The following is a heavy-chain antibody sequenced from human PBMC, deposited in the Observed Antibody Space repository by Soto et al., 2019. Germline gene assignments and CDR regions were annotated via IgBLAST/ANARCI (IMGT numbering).Heavy chain of an antibody. V-gene: IGHV3-23*01. CDR3: AKKAMTTVTYYYYGMDV. Sequence: GGSLRLSCAASGFTFSSYAMSWVLQAPGKGLEWVSAISGSGGSTYYADSVKGRFTISRDNSKNTLYLQMNSLRAEDTAVYYCAKKAMTTVTYYYYGMDVWGQGTTVTVSS. CDR1: GFTFSSYA. J-gene: IGHJ6*02. CDR2: ISGSGGST. D-gene: IGHD4-4*01.